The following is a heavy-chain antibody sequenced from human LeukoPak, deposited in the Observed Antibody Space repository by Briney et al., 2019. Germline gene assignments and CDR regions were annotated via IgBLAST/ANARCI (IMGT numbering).Heavy chain of an antibody. CDR1: GGSFSGYY. CDR2: INHSGST. D-gene: IGHD6-13*01. Sequence: SETLSLTCAVYGGSFSGYYWSWIRQPPGKGLEWIGEINHSGSTNYNPSLKRRVTISVDTSKNQFSLKLSSVTAADTAVYYCARRALRYSSSWYFDYWGQGTLVTVSS. J-gene: IGHJ4*02. CDR3: ARRALRYSSSWYFDY. V-gene: IGHV4-34*01.